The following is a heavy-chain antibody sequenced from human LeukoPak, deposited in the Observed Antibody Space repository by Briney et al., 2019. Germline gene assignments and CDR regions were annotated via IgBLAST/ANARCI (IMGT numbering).Heavy chain of an antibody. CDR2: IKQDGSEK. D-gene: IGHD5-18*01. V-gene: IGHV3-7*03. CDR3: ARGRNSYGLPWDY. CDR1: GFTFSSYW. Sequence: GGSLRLSCAASGFTFSSYWMSWVRQAPGKGLGWVANIKQDGSEKYYVDSVKGRFTISRDNAKNSLYLQMNSLRAEDTAVYYCARGRNSYGLPWDYWGQGTLVTVSS. J-gene: IGHJ4*02.